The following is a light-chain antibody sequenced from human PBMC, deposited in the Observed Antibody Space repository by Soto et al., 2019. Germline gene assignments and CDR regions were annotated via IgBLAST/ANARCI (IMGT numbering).Light chain of an antibody. CDR3: TSFSTTNTLVV. CDR2: EVS. Sequence: QSALTQPASVSGSPGQSITISCTGTSSDVGGYDYVSWYQQHPGRAPKVLIYEVSLRPSGVSNRFSGSKSANTASLTISGLQDEDEADYYCTSFSTTNTLVVFGGGTQLTVL. CDR1: SSDVGGYDY. J-gene: IGLJ2*01. V-gene: IGLV2-14*03.